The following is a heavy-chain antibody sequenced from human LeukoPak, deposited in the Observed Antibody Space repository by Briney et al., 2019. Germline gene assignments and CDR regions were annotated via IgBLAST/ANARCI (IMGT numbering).Heavy chain of an antibody. V-gene: IGHV1-8*01. CDR3: ARGPRGSGWAHDAFDI. CDR2: MNPNSGNT. D-gene: IGHD6-19*01. Sequence: GASVKVSCKTSGYTFSSYDINWVRQASGQGLEWMGWMNPNSGNTGYAEKFQGRVTMTRDTSINTAYMDLSSLESDDTAVYYCARGPRGSGWAHDAFDIRGQGTMVTVSS. J-gene: IGHJ3*02. CDR1: GYTFSSYD.